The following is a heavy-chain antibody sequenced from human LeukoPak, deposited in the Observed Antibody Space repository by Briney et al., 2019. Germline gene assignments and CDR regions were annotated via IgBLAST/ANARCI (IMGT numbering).Heavy chain of an antibody. D-gene: IGHD6-13*01. Sequence: GGSLRLSCAASGFTFSSYSMNWVRQAPGKGLEWVSSISSSSSYIYYADSVKGRFTISRDNAKNSLYLQTNSLRAEDTAVYYCAREDSSSWSAKYYFDYWGQGTLVTVSS. CDR2: ISSSSSYI. J-gene: IGHJ4*02. CDR3: AREDSSSWSAKYYFDY. V-gene: IGHV3-21*01. CDR1: GFTFSSYS.